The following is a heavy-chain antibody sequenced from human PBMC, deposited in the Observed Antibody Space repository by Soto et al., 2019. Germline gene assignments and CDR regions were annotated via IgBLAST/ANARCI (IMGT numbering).Heavy chain of an antibody. CDR1: GFTFSSYA. Sequence: EVQLLESGGGLVQPGGSLRLSCAASGFTFSSYAMSWVRQAPGKGLEWVSAISGSGGSTYYADSVKGRFTISRDNSKNTLCLRMNSLSAEDTAVYYCAKDLESSGWDNWFDPWGQGTLVTVSS. CDR3: AKDLESSGWDNWFDP. V-gene: IGHV3-23*01. CDR2: ISGSGGST. J-gene: IGHJ5*02. D-gene: IGHD6-19*01.